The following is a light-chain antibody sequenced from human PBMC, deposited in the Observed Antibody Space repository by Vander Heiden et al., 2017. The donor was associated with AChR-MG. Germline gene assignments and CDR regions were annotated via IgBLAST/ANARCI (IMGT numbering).Light chain of an antibody. V-gene: IGKV3-15*01. CDR2: DAS. J-gene: IGKJ5*01. Sequence: DIILTQSPATLSASPGERVTLPCQASQNISSNLAWYQQKPGQAPRLLIYDASKWATGIPAKFSGSRSGTDFTLTIDSLQSEDFAVYYCQQYNNWPLTFGQGTRLEI. CDR3: QQYNNWPLT. CDR1: QNISSN.